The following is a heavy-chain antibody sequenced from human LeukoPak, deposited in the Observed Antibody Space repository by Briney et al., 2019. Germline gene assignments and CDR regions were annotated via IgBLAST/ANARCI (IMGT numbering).Heavy chain of an antibody. CDR1: GYSFTSYW. V-gene: IGHV5-51*01. CDR3: ARQGYTASSRFDS. D-gene: IGHD6-13*01. CDR2: VYPGGSDT. Sequence: GESLKISCKGFGYSFTSYWIGWVRQMPGKGLEWMGIVYPGGSDTRYSPSFQGHVTISADKSIGTAYLQWSSLKASDTAMYYCARQGYTASSRFDSWGQGTLVTVSS. J-gene: IGHJ4*02.